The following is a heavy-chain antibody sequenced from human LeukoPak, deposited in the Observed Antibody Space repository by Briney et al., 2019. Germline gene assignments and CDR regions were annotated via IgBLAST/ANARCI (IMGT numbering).Heavy chain of an antibody. J-gene: IGHJ6*04. CDR3: AEIGITMIGGV. V-gene: IGHV3-48*03. Sequence: GGSLRLSCAASGFTFSSYDMNWVRQAPGKGLEWVSYISSSGSTIYYADSVKGRFTISRDNAKNSLFLRMNSLRAEDTAVYYLAEIGITMIGGVWGKGTTVTISS. CDR1: GFTFSSYD. CDR2: ISSSGSTI. D-gene: IGHD3-10*02.